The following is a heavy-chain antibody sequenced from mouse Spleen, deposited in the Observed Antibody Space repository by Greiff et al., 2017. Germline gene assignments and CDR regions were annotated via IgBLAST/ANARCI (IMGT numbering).Heavy chain of an antibody. CDR1: GFTFTDYY. CDR3: ARYSWSYYAMDY. CDR2: IRNKANGYTT. J-gene: IGHJ4*01. Sequence: EVQLVESGGGLVQPGGSLSLSCAASGFTFTDYYMSWVRQPPGKALEWLGFIRNKANGYTTEYSASVKGRFTISRDNSQSILYLQMNALRAEDSATYYCARYSWSYYAMDYWGQGTSVTVSS. V-gene: IGHV7-3*01.